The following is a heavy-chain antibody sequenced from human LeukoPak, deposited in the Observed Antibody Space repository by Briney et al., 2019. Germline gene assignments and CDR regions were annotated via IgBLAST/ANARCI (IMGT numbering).Heavy chain of an antibody. Sequence: GGSLRLSCAASGFTFSGYSMKWVRQAPGKGLEWVSYISESSSYIYFADSVKGRFTISRDNGKNSLYLQMNSLRGDDTGIYYCARDRAVKARIGGMDVWGQGTTVTVSS. V-gene: IGHV3-21*04. CDR1: GFTFSGYS. CDR2: ISESSSYI. J-gene: IGHJ6*02. CDR3: ARDRAVKARIGGMDV. D-gene: IGHD5-12*01.